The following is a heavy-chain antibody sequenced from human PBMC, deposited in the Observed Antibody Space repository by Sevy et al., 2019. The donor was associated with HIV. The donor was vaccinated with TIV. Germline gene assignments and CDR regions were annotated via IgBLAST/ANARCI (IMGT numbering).Heavy chain of an antibody. J-gene: IGHJ4*02. CDR1: GFTFSSYW. CDR2: IKQDGSGK. D-gene: IGHD2-15*01. V-gene: IGHV3-7*03. CDR3: ARDQRVKYCSGGSCYSRAPFDY. Sequence: GGSLRLSCAASGFTFSSYWMSWVRQAPGKGLEWVANIKQDGSGKYYVDSVKGRFTISRDNAKNSLYLQMNSLRAEDTAVYYCARDQRVKYCSGGSCYSRAPFDYWGQGTLVTVSS.